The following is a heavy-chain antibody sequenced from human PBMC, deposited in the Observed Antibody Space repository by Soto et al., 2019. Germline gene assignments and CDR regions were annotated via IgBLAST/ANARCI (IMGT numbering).Heavy chain of an antibody. Sequence: TLSLTCTVSGGSISSGGYYWSWIRQHPGKGLEWIGYIYYSGSTYYNPSLKSRVTISVDTSKNQFSLKLSSVTAADTAVYYCARHSQLSYDSSGYYRPENYFDYWGQGTLVTVS. CDR1: GGSISSGGYY. CDR2: IYYSGST. V-gene: IGHV4-31*03. J-gene: IGHJ4*02. D-gene: IGHD3-22*01. CDR3: ARHSQLSYDSSGYYRPENYFDY.